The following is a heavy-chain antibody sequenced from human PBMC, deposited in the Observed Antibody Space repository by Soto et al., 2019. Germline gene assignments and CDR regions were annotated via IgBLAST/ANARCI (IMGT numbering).Heavy chain of an antibody. Sequence: SETLSLTCAVYGGSFSGYYLSWIRQTPGKGLEWIGEINHSGSTNYNPSLKSRVTISVDTSKNQFSLKLSSVTAADTAVYYCARHIVVVPAATTYYYYYGMDVWGQGTTVTVSS. D-gene: IGHD2-2*01. J-gene: IGHJ6*02. CDR3: ARHIVVVPAATTYYYYYGMDV. CDR1: GGSFSGYY. V-gene: IGHV4-34*01. CDR2: INHSGST.